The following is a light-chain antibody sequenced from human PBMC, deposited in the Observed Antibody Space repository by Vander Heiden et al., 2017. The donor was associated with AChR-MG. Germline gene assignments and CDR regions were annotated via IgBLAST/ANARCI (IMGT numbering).Light chain of an antibody. J-gene: IGLJ2*01. CDR3: QAWDGRAVV. Sequence: SDELTQPPTVSVSPAQTANLTCFGDKLGDKKACWYQQKADQSPVVIIYQKSKRPSGIPERFSGSTSGNAATLTISGTQAVDEADYYCQAWDGRAVVFGGGTKLTVL. CDR1: KLGDKK. V-gene: IGLV3-1*01. CDR2: QKS.